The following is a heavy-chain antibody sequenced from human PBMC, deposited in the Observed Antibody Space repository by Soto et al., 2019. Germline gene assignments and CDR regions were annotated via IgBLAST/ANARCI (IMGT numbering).Heavy chain of an antibody. Sequence: PGGSLRLSCAASGFTFSSYGMHWVRQAPGKGLEWVGFIWYDGSNTFYAESVKGRFTISRDNSKNTLYLQMNSLRAEDTAVYYCARPNRHYYYYGMDVWGQGATVTVSS. V-gene: IGHV3-33*08. D-gene: IGHD7-27*01. CDR1: GFTFSSYG. J-gene: IGHJ6*02. CDR3: ARPNRHYYYYGMDV. CDR2: IWYDGSNT.